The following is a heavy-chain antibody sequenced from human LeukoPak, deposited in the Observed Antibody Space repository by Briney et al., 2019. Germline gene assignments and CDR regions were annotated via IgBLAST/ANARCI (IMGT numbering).Heavy chain of an antibody. CDR1: GFTFSSYW. CDR3: TCPSAAGPN. CDR2: IKHDGSQK. V-gene: IGHV3-7*03. Sequence: GGSLRLSCAASGFTFSSYWMSWVRQAPGKGLEWVANIKHDGSQKYYVDSVKGRFTISRDNAKNSLYLQMNSLRAEDTAMYYCTCPSAAGPNWGQGTLVTVSS. D-gene: IGHD6-13*01. J-gene: IGHJ4*02.